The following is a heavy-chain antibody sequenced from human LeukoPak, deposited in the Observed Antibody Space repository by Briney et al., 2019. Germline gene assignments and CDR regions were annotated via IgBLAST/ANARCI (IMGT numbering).Heavy chain of an antibody. J-gene: IGHJ6*02. CDR1: GGSISGYY. V-gene: IGHV4-34*01. D-gene: IGHD6-13*01. CDR3: ARYSSYYYYGMDV. Sequence: SETLSLTCTVSGGSISGYYWSWIRQPPGKGLEWIGEINHSGSTNYNPSLKSRVTISVDTSKNQFSLKLSSVTAADTAVYYCARYSSYYYYGMDVWGQGTTVTVSS. CDR2: INHSGST.